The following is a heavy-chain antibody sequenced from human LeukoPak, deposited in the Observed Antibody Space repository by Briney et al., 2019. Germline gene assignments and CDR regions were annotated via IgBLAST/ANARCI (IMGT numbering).Heavy chain of an antibody. J-gene: IGHJ6*03. CDR1: GFTFSRHG. D-gene: IGHD4-17*01. CDR2: ISPSGDIK. CDR3: AREGTDYGEYFYMDV. Sequence: GGSLRLSCVASGFTFSRHGMNWVRQAPGKGLEWVSGISPSGDIKYYVDSVKGRFTVSRDNSKNTLYLQINSLRDEDTAVYYCAREGTDYGEYFYMDVWGKGTTVTISS. V-gene: IGHV3-23*01.